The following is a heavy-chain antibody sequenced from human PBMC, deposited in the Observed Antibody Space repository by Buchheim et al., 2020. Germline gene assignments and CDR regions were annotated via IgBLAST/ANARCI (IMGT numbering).Heavy chain of an antibody. V-gene: IGHV3-30*04. Sequence: QEQLVESGGGVVQPGRSLRLSCAASGFTFSDYAMHWVRQAPGKGLEWVAVISHDGRIQYYADSVKGRITISRDNSKNTLYLQMNSLRPEDTAVYYCARSPFPLRWPSWGQAYWGQGTL. J-gene: IGHJ4*02. CDR2: ISHDGRIQ. CDR1: GFTFSDYA. D-gene: IGHD4-23*01. CDR3: ARSPFPLRWPSWGQAY.